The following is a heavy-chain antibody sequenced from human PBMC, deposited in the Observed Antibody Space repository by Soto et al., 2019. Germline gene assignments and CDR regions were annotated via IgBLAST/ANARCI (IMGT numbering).Heavy chain of an antibody. D-gene: IGHD3-10*01. J-gene: IGHJ4*02. V-gene: IGHV4-38-2*01. CDR3: ARVTYYYGSGSYYNLFYFDY. Sequence: SETLSLTCAVSGYSISSGYYWGWIRQPPGKGLEWIGSIYHSGSTYYNPSLKSRVTISVDTSKNQFSLKLSSVTAADTAVYYCARVTYYYGSGSYYNLFYFDYWGQGTLVTSPQ. CDR2: IYHSGST. CDR1: GYSISSGYY.